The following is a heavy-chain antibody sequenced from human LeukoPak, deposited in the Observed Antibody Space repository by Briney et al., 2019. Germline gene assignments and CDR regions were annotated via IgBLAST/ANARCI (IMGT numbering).Heavy chain of an antibody. D-gene: IGHD6-13*01. Sequence: PSETLSLTCTVSGGSISSYYWSWIRQPPGKGLEWIGFIYYSGSTNYNPSLKSRVTISVDTSKNQFSLRLSSVTAADTAVYYCASPGIVAAGTDRGFDYWGQGTLVTVSS. CDR1: GGSISSYY. CDR2: IYYSGST. V-gene: IGHV4-59*01. CDR3: ASPGIVAAGTDRGFDY. J-gene: IGHJ4*02.